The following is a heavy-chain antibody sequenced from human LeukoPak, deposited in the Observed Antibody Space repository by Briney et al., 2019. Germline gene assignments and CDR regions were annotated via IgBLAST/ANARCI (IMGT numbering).Heavy chain of an antibody. CDR2: IYTSGST. V-gene: IGHV4-4*07. J-gene: IGHJ4*02. Sequence: SETLSLTCTVSGGSISSYYWSWIRQPAGKGLEWIGRIYTSGSTNYNPSLKSRVTISVDMSKNQFSLKLSSVTAADTAVYYCARDLTTMVRGVFDYWGQGTLVTVSS. CDR3: ARDLTTMVRGVFDY. D-gene: IGHD3-10*01. CDR1: GGSISSYY.